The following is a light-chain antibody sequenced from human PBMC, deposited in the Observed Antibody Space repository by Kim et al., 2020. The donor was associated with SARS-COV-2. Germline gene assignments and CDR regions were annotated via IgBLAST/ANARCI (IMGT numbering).Light chain of an antibody. J-gene: IGKJ1*01. CDR3: QQYSSSPWT. Sequence: ASVGDRVTITCRASQNISTLLAWYQQRPGTAPNLLIYKASILETGVTSTFSGRGSGTEFTLTISCLRPEDYATYYCQQYSSSPWTFGQGTKVDIK. CDR2: KAS. V-gene: IGKV1-5*03. CDR1: QNISTL.